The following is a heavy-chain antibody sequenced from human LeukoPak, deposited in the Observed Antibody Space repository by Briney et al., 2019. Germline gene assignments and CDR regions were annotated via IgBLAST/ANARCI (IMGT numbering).Heavy chain of an antibody. CDR2: ITGSGAST. CDR3: AKGRHYGDY. Sequence: PGASLRLSCAGSGFTFSSYAMTWVRQAPGKGLEWVSLITGSGASTYYADSVKGRFTISRDNSKNTLYVQMNSLRAEDTAVYYCAKGRHYGDYWGQGTLVTVSS. CDR1: GFTFSSYA. J-gene: IGHJ4*02. V-gene: IGHV3-23*01.